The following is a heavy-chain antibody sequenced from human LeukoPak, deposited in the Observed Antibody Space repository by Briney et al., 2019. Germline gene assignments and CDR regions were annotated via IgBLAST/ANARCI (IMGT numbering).Heavy chain of an antibody. CDR2: ISAYNGHT. CDR1: GYNFITYG. CDR3: ARVGTGKSIAVAGTYDY. J-gene: IGHJ4*02. V-gene: IGHV1-18*01. Sequence: ASVKVSCKASGYNFITYGISWVRQAPGQGLEWMGWISAYNGHTNYAQKFQDRVTMTTDTSVNTVYMDLRSLRSDDTAVYYCARVGTGKSIAVAGTYDYWGQGTLVTVSS. D-gene: IGHD6-19*01.